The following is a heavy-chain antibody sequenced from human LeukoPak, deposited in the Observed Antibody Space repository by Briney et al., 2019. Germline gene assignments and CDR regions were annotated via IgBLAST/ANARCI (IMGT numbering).Heavy chain of an antibody. CDR1: GFTFSSCA. CDR3: ARQETGYSSSWYVPGWYDP. CDR2: IIDSGNSI. Sequence: GGSLRLSCAASGFTFSSCAMSWVRQAPGKGLEWVSTIIDSGNSIYYADSAEGRFTISRDNSKNTLYLQMNSLRAEDTAVYYCARQETGYSSSWYVPGWYDPWGQGTLVTVSS. J-gene: IGHJ5*02. V-gene: IGHV3-23*01. D-gene: IGHD6-13*01.